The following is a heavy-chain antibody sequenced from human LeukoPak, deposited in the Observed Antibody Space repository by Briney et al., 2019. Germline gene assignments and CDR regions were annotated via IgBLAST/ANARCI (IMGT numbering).Heavy chain of an antibody. V-gene: IGHV4-59*01. D-gene: IGHD5-12*01. Sequence: PSETLSLTCTVSGGSISSYYWSWIRQPPAKGREWIGYIYYSGSTNYNPSLKSRVTISVDTSKNQFSLKLSSVTAADTAVYYCARSRGYSGYDMDYWGQGTLVTVSS. J-gene: IGHJ4*02. CDR3: ARSRGYSGYDMDY. CDR2: IYYSGST. CDR1: GGSISSYY.